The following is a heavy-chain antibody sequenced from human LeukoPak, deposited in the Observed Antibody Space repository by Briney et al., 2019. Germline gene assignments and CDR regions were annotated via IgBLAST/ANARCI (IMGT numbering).Heavy chain of an antibody. J-gene: IGHJ5*02. CDR3: ARFYGSGTNWFDP. CDR1: GGSISSGDYY. Sequence: PSETLSLTCTVSGGSISSGDYYWSWIRQPPGKGLEWIGYIYYSGSTYYNPSLKSRVTISVDTSKNQFSLKLSSVTAADTAVYYCARFYGSGTNWFDPWGQGTLVTVSS. D-gene: IGHD3-10*01. V-gene: IGHV4-30-4*02. CDR2: IYYSGST.